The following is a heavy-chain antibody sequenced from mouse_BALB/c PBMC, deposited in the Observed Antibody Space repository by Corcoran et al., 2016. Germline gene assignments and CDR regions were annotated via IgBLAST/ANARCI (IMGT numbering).Heavy chain of an antibody. V-gene: IGHV1S136*01. CDR1: GYTFTSYV. Sequence: EVQLPQSGPELVKPGSSVKMSCKASGYTFTSYVMHGVKQKPGQGLEWIGYIYPYNDGTKYNEKFKGKATLTTDKSSSAAYMEFSSPTSEDSAVYYCAREVPGGYTTDYWGQGTTLTVS. J-gene: IGHJ2*01. D-gene: IGHD2-2*01. CDR2: IYPYNDGT. CDR3: AREVPGGYTTDY.